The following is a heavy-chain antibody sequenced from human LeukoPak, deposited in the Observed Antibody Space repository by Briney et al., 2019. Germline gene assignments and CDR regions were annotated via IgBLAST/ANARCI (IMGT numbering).Heavy chain of an antibody. V-gene: IGHV3-33*06. Sequence: PGGSLRLSCAASGFTFSSYGMLWVRQAPGKGLEWVAVIWYDGSNKYYADSVKGRFTISRDNSKNTLYLQMNSLRAEDTAVYYCAKAPYGSGNDYYYYMDVWGKGTTVTVSS. CDR2: IWYDGSNK. D-gene: IGHD3-10*01. CDR1: GFTFSSYG. CDR3: AKAPYGSGNDYYYYMDV. J-gene: IGHJ6*03.